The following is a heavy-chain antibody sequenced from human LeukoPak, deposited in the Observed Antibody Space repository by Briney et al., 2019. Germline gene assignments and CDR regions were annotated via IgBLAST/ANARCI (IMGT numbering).Heavy chain of an antibody. J-gene: IGHJ4*02. V-gene: IGHV3-7*01. CDR3: GRHRSGSGTYCIDY. Sequence: GGSLRLSCVVSGFTFSSYSMIWVRQAPGKGLQWVANMKKDGSETKYVESVKGRFTISRDNAKNSLYLQMNSLRAEDTAVYYCGRHRSGSGTYCIDYWGQGTLVSVSS. CDR1: GFTFSSYS. D-gene: IGHD3-10*01. CDR2: MKKDGSET.